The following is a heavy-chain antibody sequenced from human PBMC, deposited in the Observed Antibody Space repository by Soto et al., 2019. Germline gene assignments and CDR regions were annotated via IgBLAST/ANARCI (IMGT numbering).Heavy chain of an antibody. V-gene: IGHV1-2*02. CDR2: IGPNKGDT. CDR1: GYTFTSYY. J-gene: IGHJ4*02. CDR3: GRGRSGELVVFY. D-gene: IGHD1-7*01. Sequence: QVQLVQSGAEVKKPGASVKVSCKASGYTFTSYYMHWVRQAPGQGLEWMGEIGPNKGDTKYAQKFQGRVTMTRDTSISTVYMELSNLSPDDTAVYYCGRGRSGELVVFYWGQGTLVTVYS.